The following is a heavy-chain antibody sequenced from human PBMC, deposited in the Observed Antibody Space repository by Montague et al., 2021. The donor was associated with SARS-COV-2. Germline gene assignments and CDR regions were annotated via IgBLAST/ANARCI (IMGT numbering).Heavy chain of an antibody. CDR3: ARIPVGSNYYFDF. V-gene: IGHV6-1*01. CDR1: GDSVSSNIAT. D-gene: IGHD4-11*01. Sequence: CAISGDSVSSNIATWNWIRQSPSRGLEWLGRTYYRSKWYNDYAEFVKRRITIDPDTSKHQSSLHLNSVTPEDTSVYYCARIPVGSNYYFDFWGQGTLVTVSS. J-gene: IGHJ4*02. CDR2: TYYRSKWYN.